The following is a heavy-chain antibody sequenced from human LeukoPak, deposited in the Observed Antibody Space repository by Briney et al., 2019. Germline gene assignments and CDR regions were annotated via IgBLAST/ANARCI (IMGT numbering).Heavy chain of an antibody. CDR2: ISPTGSTI. J-gene: IGHJ4*02. V-gene: IGHV3-48*03. Sequence: GGSLRLSCAASGFTFSSYEMYWGRQAPGKGLEWVSYISPTGSTIYYADSVKGRFTISRDNAKNSLYLQMNSLRAEDTAVYYCATLAVASPFDYWGQGALVTVSS. CDR1: GFTFSSYE. CDR3: ATLAVASPFDY. D-gene: IGHD6-19*01.